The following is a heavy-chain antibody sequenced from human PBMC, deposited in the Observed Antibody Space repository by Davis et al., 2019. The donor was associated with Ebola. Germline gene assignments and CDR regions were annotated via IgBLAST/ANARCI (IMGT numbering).Heavy chain of an antibody. CDR2: MNPNSGNT. CDR1: GYTFTSYD. J-gene: IGHJ6*02. Sequence: AASVKVSCKASGYTFTSYDINWVRQATGQGLEWMGWMNPNSGNTGYAQKFQGRVTMTRNTSISTAYMELSSLRSKDTAVYYCARVYASGVVIRRVGRYYGMDVWGQGTTVTVSS. V-gene: IGHV1-8*01. D-gene: IGHD3-3*01. CDR3: ARVYASGVVIRRVGRYYGMDV.